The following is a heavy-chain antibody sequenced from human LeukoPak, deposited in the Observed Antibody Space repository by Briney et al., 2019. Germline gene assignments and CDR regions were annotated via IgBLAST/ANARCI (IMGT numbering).Heavy chain of an antibody. CDR1: GGSISGHY. V-gene: IGHV4-59*08. D-gene: IGHD6-13*01. CDR2: VSYSGSS. CDR3: ARHARNSWHSDY. J-gene: IGHJ4*02. Sequence: RPSETLSLTCTVSGGSISGHYWSWMRQPPGKAPEWIGYVSYSGSSSYNPSLKGRVTISVDTSMNQFSLKMFSVTAADTAVYYCARHARNSWHSDYWGQGAVVTVSS.